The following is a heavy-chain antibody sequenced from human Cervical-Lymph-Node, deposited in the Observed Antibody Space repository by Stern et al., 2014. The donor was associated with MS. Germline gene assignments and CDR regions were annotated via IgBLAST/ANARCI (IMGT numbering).Heavy chain of an antibody. D-gene: IGHD6-13*01. CDR3: AKGRVGPGYSSSWYPEEYYFDY. CDR2: ISGSGGST. V-gene: IGHV3-23*04. J-gene: IGHJ4*02. CDR1: GFTFSSYA. Sequence: EVQLVESGGGLVQPGGSLRLSCAASGFTFSSYAMSWVRQAPGKGLEGVSAISGSGGSTDYADSVKGRFTISRDNSKNTLYLQMNSLRAEDTAVYYCAKGRVGPGYSSSWYPEEYYFDYWGQGTLVTVSS.